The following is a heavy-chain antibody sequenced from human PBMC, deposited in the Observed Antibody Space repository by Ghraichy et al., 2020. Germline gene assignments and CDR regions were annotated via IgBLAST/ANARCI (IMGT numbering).Heavy chain of an antibody. CDR3: AKEYRSGYDRDAFDI. D-gene: IGHD3-3*01. CDR2: ISGGGGGT. J-gene: IGHJ3*02. CDR1: GFTFSNYA. Sequence: GGSLRLSCAASGFTFSNYALNWVRQAPGKGLEWVSSISGGGGGTYYADSVKGRFTISRDNSKNMLFMQMTSLRAEDTAVYYCAKEYRSGYDRDAFDIWGQGTMVTVSS. V-gene: IGHV3-23*01.